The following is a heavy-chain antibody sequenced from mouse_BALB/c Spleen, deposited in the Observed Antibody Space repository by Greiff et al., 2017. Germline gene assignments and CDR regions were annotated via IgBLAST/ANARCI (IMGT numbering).Heavy chain of an antibody. CDR2: IYWDDDK. D-gene: IGHD2-4*01. J-gene: IGHJ3*01. CDR1: GFSLSTSGMG. CDR3: ARHYDYDKGFAY. V-gene: IGHV8-12*01. Sequence: QVTLKVSGPGILQPSQTLSLTCSFSGFSLSTSGMGVSWIRQPSGKGLEWLAHIYWDDDKRYNPSLKSRLTISKDTSSNQVFLKITSVDTADTATYYCARHYDYDKGFAYWGQGTLVTVSA.